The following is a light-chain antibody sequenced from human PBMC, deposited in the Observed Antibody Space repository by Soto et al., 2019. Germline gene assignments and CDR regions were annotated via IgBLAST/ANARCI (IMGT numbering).Light chain of an antibody. Sequence: EIVLTQSPGTLSLSPGERATLSCRASQSVSSSYLAWYQQKPGQAPRLLIYDASTRATGIPDRISGSGSGTDFTLTISRLEPEDFALYYCQQYGSSPWTFGQRTRVEIK. CDR3: QQYGSSPWT. J-gene: IGKJ1*01. CDR2: DAS. V-gene: IGKV3-20*01. CDR1: QSVSSSY.